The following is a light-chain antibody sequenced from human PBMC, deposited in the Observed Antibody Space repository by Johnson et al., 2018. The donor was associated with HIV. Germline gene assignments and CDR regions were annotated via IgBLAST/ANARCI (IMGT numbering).Light chain of an antibody. J-gene: IGLJ1*01. CDR1: SSNIGSNT. CDR2: RDI. Sequence: QSVLTQPPSASGTPGQRVTISCSGSSSNIGSNTVNWYQHLPGTAPNLLLYRDIQRPSGVPDRFSASKSGTSASLAISGLQAEDEADYYCGTWDSSLYVFVFGSGTKVTGL. V-gene: IGLV1-44*01. CDR3: GTWDSSLYVFV.